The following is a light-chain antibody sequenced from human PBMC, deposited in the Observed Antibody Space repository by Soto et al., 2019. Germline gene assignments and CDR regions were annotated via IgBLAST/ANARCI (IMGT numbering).Light chain of an antibody. Sequence: DIQLTQSPSFLSASVGDRVTITCRASQGISSYLAWYQQKPGKAPKLLIYAASTLQSGVPSRFSGSGSGTEFSLTISSLQHSDVATYYCQQINSYPLLTFGGGTKVEIK. CDR3: QQINSYPLLT. CDR1: QGISSY. J-gene: IGKJ4*01. CDR2: AAS. V-gene: IGKV1-9*01.